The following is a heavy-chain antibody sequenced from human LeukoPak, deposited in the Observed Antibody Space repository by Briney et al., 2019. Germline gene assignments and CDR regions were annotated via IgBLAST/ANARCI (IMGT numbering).Heavy chain of an antibody. J-gene: IGHJ5*02. D-gene: IGHD2-2*01. Sequence: PGGSLRLSCAASGFIFSSYSMSWVRQAPGKGLEWVSSISTSSSYIYYADSVKGRFTISRDNAKNSLYLQMNSLRAEDTAVYYCARAPSAANVLWFDPWGQGTLVTVSS. CDR1: GFIFSSYS. CDR3: ARAPSAANVLWFDP. CDR2: ISTSSSYI. V-gene: IGHV3-21*01.